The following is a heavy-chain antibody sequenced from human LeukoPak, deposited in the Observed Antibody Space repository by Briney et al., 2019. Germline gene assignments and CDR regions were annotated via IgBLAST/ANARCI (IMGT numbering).Heavy chain of an antibody. Sequence: GGSLRLSCAVSGFTFTSYWMHWVRQAPGKGLVWVSRIHSDGSSTSYAGSVKGRFTISRDNAKNSLYLQVNSLRAEDTAVYYCARDSVVIDAFDIWGQGTMVTVSS. V-gene: IGHV3-74*01. D-gene: IGHD3-22*01. CDR1: GFTFTSYW. J-gene: IGHJ3*02. CDR2: IHSDGSST. CDR3: ARDSVVIDAFDI.